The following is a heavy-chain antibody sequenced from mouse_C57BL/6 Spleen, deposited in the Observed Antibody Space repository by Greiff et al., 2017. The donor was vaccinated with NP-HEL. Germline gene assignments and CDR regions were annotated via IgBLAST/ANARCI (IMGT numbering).Heavy chain of an antibody. V-gene: IGHV1-19*01. CDR2: INPYNGGT. J-gene: IGHJ2*01. Sequence: EVQLVESGPVLVKPGASVKMSCKASGYTFTDYYMNWVKQSHGKSLEWIGVINPYNGGTSYNQKFKGKATLTVDKSSSTAYMELNSLTSEDSAVYYCARRTVVATNFDYWGQGTTLTVSS. CDR3: ARRTVVATNFDY. D-gene: IGHD1-1*01. CDR1: GYTFTDYY.